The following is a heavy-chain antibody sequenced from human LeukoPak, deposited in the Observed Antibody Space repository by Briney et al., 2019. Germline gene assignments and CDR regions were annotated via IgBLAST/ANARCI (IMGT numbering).Heavy chain of an antibody. J-gene: IGHJ4*02. CDR2: ISYDGSNK. CDR1: GFTFSSYA. D-gene: IGHD1-7*01. Sequence: PGRSLRLSCAASGFTFSSYAMHWVRQAPGKGLEWVAVISYDGSNKYYADSVKGRFTISRDNSKNTLYLQMNSLRAEDTAVYYCASLNNWNYYYFDYWGQGTLVTVSS. CDR3: ASLNNWNYYYFDY. V-gene: IGHV3-30-3*01.